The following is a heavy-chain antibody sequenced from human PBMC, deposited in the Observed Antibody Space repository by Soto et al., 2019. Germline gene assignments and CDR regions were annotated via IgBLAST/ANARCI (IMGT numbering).Heavy chain of an antibody. Sequence: EVQLVESGGGLVQPGGSLRLSCAGSGFTFSNYWMHWVRQAPGKGLEWVSRIDHDGPTDYADSVRSRFTISRDNAENTLYLQMNSLRPEGTAVYYCVRDRHGAYLGQGTLVTVSS. CDR1: GFTFSNYW. V-gene: IGHV3-74*01. J-gene: IGHJ4*02. D-gene: IGHD4-17*01. CDR2: IDHDGPT. CDR3: VRDRHGAY.